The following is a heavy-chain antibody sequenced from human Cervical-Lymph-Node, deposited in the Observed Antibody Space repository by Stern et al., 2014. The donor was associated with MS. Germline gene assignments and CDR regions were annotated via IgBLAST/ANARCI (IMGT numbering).Heavy chain of an antibody. D-gene: IGHD3-10*01. J-gene: IGHJ5*02. CDR2: IDPLFAKP. Sequence: VQLVQSGAEVKKPGSSVRVSCKASGGSFKSYAFHWLRQAPGQGLEWMGDIDPLFAKPNYEQKFQARVTVPADEATNTVYMELSFLTSEDTAVYYCARERSIHYPAFAPWGQGTLVTVSS. CDR3: ARERSIHYPAFAP. V-gene: IGHV1-69*12. CDR1: GGSFKSYA.